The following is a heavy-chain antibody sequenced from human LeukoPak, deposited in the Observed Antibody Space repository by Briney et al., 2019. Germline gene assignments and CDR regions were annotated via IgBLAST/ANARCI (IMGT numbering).Heavy chain of an antibody. CDR1: GYNFGTRW. D-gene: IGHD3-10*01. Sequence: GESLKISCKGSGYNFGTRWVAWVRQLPGKGLEWMGIIYPDDSDARYSPSFQGQVTISADKSINTAYLQWSSLKASDTAIYFCARGAYGSGSYYNYYGMDVWGQGTTVTVSS. V-gene: IGHV5-51*01. J-gene: IGHJ6*02. CDR2: IYPDDSDA. CDR3: ARGAYGSGSYYNYYGMDV.